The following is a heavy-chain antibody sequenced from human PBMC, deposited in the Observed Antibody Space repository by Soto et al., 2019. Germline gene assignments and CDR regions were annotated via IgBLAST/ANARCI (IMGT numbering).Heavy chain of an antibody. CDR1: GFTFDDYA. D-gene: IGHD2-2*01. J-gene: IGHJ4*02. CDR2: ISGEGSST. CDR3: AKDILGNCSSTSCQDY. Sequence: GGSLRLSCAASGFTFDDYAMHWVRQAPGKGLEWVSLISGEGSSTYYADSVKGRFTISRDNSKNSLYLQMNSLRTEDTALYYCAKDILGNCSSTSCQDYWGQGTLVTVSS. V-gene: IGHV3-43*02.